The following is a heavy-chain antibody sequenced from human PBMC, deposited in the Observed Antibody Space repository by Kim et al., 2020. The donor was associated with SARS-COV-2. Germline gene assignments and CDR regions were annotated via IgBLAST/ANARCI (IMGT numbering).Heavy chain of an antibody. V-gene: IGHV3-33*01. CDR2: IWYDGSNK. D-gene: IGHD6-6*01. CDR1: GFTFSSYG. Sequence: GGSLRLSCAASGFTFSSYGMHWVRQAPGKGLEWVAVIWYDGSNKYYADSVKGRFTISRDNSKNTLYLQMNSLRAEDTAVYYCAREGVSSSSPQYYYYGMDVWGQGTTVTVSS. CDR3: AREGVSSSSPQYYYYGMDV. J-gene: IGHJ6*02.